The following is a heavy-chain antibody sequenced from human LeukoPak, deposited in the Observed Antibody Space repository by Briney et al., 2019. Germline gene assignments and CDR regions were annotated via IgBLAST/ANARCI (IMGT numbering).Heavy chain of an antibody. CDR2: IYYSVST. CDR1: GGSISSYY. V-gene: IGHV4-59*01. Sequence: SETLSLTCTVSGGSISSYYWSWIRQPPGKGLEWIGNIYYSVSTNYNLSLKSRVTISVDTSKKQFSLKMSSVTAADTAVYYCARDTDFGYWGQGTLVTVSS. CDR3: ARDTDFGY. J-gene: IGHJ4*02.